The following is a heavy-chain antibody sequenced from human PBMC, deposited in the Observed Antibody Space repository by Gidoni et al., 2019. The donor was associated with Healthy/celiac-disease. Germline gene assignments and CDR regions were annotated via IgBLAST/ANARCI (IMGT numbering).Heavy chain of an antibody. CDR3: ARARKTKYYDFWSVGGSGWFDP. J-gene: IGHJ5*02. V-gene: IGHV4-34*01. CDR2: INHSGST. D-gene: IGHD3-3*01. CDR1: VGSFSGYY. Sequence: QVQLQQWGAGLLKPSETLSLTCAVYVGSFSGYYWSWIRQPPGKGLEWIGEINHSGSTNYNPSLKSRVTISVDTSKNQFSLKLSSVTAADTAVYYCARARKTKYYDFWSVGGSGWFDPWGQGTLVTVSS.